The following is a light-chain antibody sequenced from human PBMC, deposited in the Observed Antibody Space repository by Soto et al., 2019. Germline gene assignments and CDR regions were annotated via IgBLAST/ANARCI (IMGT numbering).Light chain of an antibody. Sequence: EIVLTQAPATLSLSPGERATLSCRASQSIGNYIAWYQQKPGQAPRLLVYDVFNRATGIPARFCGSGSGTYFTLTISSLEPEECAVYCFLQRAPWPCTFGQGTKLEVK. J-gene: IGKJ1*01. V-gene: IGKV3-11*01. CDR2: DVF. CDR3: LQRAPWPCT. CDR1: QSIGNY.